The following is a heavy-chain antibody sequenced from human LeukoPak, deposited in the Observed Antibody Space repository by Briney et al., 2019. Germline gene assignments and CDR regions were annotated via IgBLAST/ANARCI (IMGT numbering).Heavy chain of an antibody. CDR3: ARLRRYYGSGSYQIIAYRYYYMDV. V-gene: IGHV4-38-2*02. J-gene: IGHJ6*03. CDR1: GYSIRSGYQ. Sequence: SETLSLTCTVSGYSIRSGYQWGWIRQPPGKGLEWIGSINYSGRTYDNPSLKSRVTMSIDTSKNQFSLKLSSVTAADTAVYYCARLRRYYGSGSYQIIAYRYYYMDVWGKGTTVTISS. D-gene: IGHD3-10*01. CDR2: INYSGRT.